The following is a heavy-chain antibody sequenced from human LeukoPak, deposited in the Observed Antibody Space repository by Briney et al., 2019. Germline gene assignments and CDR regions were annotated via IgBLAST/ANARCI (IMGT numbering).Heavy chain of an antibody. J-gene: IGHJ3*01. V-gene: IGHV3-23*01. CDR2: TSGSGGSE. Sequence: PGGSLRLSCTYSGFTSRFLGMSWIRQAPGKGLEWVSGTSGSGGSEYYADSVRGRFTISRDTSKNVLFLQMNSLRVEDTALYYCAKALTDHQDLDAFDFWGRGTVVTVSP. CDR3: AKALTDHQDLDAFDF. D-gene: IGHD3-16*01. CDR1: GFTSRFLG.